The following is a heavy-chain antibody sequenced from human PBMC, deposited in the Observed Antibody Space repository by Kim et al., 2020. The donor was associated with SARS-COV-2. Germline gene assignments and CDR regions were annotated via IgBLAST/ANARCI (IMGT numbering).Heavy chain of an antibody. Sequence: GGSLRLSCAASGFTVSSNYMSWVRQAPGKGLEWVSVIYSGGSTYYADSVKGRFTISRDNSKNTLYLQMNSLRAEDTAVYYCARVRYATVIAYWGQGTLVTVSS. CDR1: GFTVSSNY. CDR2: IYSGGST. V-gene: IGHV3-53*01. J-gene: IGHJ4*02. D-gene: IGHD4-17*01. CDR3: ARVRYATVIAY.